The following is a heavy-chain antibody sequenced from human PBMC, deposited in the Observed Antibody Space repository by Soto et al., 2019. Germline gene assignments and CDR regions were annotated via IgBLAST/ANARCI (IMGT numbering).Heavy chain of an antibody. J-gene: IGHJ6*02. CDR2: TYYRSKWYN. Sequence: PSQTLSLTCAISGDSVSSNSAAGNWIRQSPSRGLEWLGRTYYRSKWYNDYAVSVKSRITINPDTSKNQFSLQLNSVTPDDSAVYYCAREEGHRSGSYYYYGMDVWGQGTTVTVSS. D-gene: IGHD3-10*01. V-gene: IGHV6-1*01. CDR1: GDSVSSNSAA. CDR3: AREEGHRSGSYYYYGMDV.